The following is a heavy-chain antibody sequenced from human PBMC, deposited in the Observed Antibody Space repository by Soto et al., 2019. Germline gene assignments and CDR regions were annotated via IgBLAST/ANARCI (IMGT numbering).Heavy chain of an antibody. J-gene: IGHJ4*02. CDR3: ARVGPAADFDY. D-gene: IGHD2-2*01. Sequence: PSETLSLTCAVYGGSFSGYYWIWIRQPPGKGLEWIGEINHSGSTNYNPSLKSRVTISVDTSKNQFSLKLSSVTAADTAVYYCARVGPAADFDYWGQGTLVTVSS. CDR1: GGSFSGYY. CDR2: INHSGST. V-gene: IGHV4-34*01.